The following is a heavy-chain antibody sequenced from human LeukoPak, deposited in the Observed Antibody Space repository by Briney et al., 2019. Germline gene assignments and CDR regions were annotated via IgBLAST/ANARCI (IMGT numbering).Heavy chain of an antibody. CDR2: INHSGST. Sequence: SSETLSLTCAVYGGSFSGYYWGWIRQPPGKGREWIGDINHSGSTNYNPSLKSRVTISVDTSKNQFSLKLSSVTAADTAVYYCASEYSSGWSGTGYWGQGTLVTVSS. J-gene: IGHJ4*02. CDR3: ASEYSSGWSGTGY. V-gene: IGHV4-34*01. CDR1: GGSFSGYY. D-gene: IGHD6-19*01.